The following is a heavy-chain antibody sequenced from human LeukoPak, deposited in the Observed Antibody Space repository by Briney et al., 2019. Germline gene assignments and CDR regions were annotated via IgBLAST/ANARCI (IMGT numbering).Heavy chain of an antibody. J-gene: IGHJ5*02. V-gene: IGHV4-39*01. CDR3: ARTVVVPAARLSSWFDP. D-gene: IGHD2-2*01. CDR2: IYYSGST. CDR1: GGSFSGYY. Sequence: SETLSLTCAVYGGSFSGYYWGWIRQPPGKGLEWIGSIYYSGSTYYNPSLKSRVTISVDTSKNQFSLKLSSVTAADTAVYYCARTVVVPAARLSSWFDPWGQGTLVTVSS.